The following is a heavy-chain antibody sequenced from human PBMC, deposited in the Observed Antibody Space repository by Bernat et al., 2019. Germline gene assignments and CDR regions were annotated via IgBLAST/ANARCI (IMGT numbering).Heavy chain of an antibody. CDR1: GFTFSDYY. CDR3: ARSVTTTILLSN. Sequence: QVQLVESGGGLVKPGGSLRLSCAASGFTFSDYYMSWIRQAPGKGLEWVSYISSSSSYTNYADSVKGRFTISRDNAKNSLYLQMNSLRAEDTAVYYCARSVTTTILLSNWGQGTLVTVSS. V-gene: IGHV3-11*05. D-gene: IGHD5-12*01. CDR2: ISSSSSYT. J-gene: IGHJ4*02.